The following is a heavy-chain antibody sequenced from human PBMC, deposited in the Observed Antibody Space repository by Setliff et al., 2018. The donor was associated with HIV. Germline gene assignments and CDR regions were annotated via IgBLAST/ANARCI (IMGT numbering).Heavy chain of an antibody. CDR2: MSYTGTT. J-gene: IGHJ4*02. CDR3: ALGSSGYPFDY. D-gene: IGHD3-22*01. V-gene: IGHV4-39*01. Sequence: SETLSLTCSVPGGSISSSSYYWGWIRQPPGKGLDWIGSMSYTGTTYDNPSLKSRVTISVDTSKNQFSLKLTSVTAADAAVYFCALGSSGYPFDYWGQGSLVTVS. CDR1: GGSISSSSYY.